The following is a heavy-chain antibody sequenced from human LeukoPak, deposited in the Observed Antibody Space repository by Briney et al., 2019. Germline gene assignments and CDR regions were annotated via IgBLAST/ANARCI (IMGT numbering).Heavy chain of an antibody. CDR2: IYSDGST. CDR3: ARVRYYGSGTYFLDY. Sequence: AGGSLRLSCAASGFTVSSNYMSWVRQAPGKGLEWVSVIYSDGSTYYMDSVKGRFTISRDNSKNKLYLQMNSLGAEDTAVYFCARVRYYGSGTYFLDYWGQGTLVTVSS. J-gene: IGHJ4*02. V-gene: IGHV3-53*01. D-gene: IGHD3-10*01. CDR1: GFTVSSNY.